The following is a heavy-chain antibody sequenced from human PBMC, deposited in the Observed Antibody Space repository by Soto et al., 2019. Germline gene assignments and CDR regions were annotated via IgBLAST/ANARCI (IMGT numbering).Heavy chain of an antibody. Sequence: PAEPRSLTCPFPVCSIGSGGYYWSGSRQHPGKGLGWIGYIYYSGSTYYNPSLKSRVTISVDTSKNQFSLKLSSVTAADTAVYYCARESGIAAASVTHPEYYFDYWGQGTLVTVSS. CDR2: IYYSGST. CDR1: VCSIGSGGYY. V-gene: IGHV4-31*03. D-gene: IGHD6-13*01. CDR3: ARESGIAAASVTHPEYYFDY. J-gene: IGHJ4*02.